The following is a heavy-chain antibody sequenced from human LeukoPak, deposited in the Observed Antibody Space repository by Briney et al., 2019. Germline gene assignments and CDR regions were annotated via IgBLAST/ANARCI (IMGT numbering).Heavy chain of an antibody. CDR1: GFTVSSNY. Sequence: PGGSLRLSCAASGFTVSSNYMTWVRQAPGKGLEWVAVIYRGGSTYYADSVKGRSNNSKDNSKNLLYLQRNSLRAEDSAVYYCSGGGIAVIDYWGQGALVTVSS. J-gene: IGHJ4*02. V-gene: IGHV3-53*01. D-gene: IGHD3-16*02. CDR2: IYRGGST. CDR3: SGGGIAVIDY.